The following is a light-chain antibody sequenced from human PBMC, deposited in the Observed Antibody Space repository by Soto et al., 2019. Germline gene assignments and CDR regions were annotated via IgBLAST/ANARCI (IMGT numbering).Light chain of an antibody. V-gene: IGKV3-20*01. CDR3: QQYGTSPPLT. Sequence: VLRQTRGSLWLSPRVKGNRVGRGIRSVSNNYLAWYQQKRGQAPRLLIYDTSSRATGIPDRFSGTGSATDFTLTISRLEPEDFAVYYCQQYGTSPPLTFGGGTKVDIK. CDR2: DTS. CDR1: RSVSNNY. J-gene: IGKJ4*01.